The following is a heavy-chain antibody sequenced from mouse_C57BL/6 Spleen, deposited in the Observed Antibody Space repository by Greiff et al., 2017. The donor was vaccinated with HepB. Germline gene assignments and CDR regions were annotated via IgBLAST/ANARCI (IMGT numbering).Heavy chain of an antibody. J-gene: IGHJ2*01. Sequence: VQLQQSGPELVKPGASVKISCKASGYAFSSSWMNWVKQRPGKGLEWIGRIYPGDGDTNYNGKFKGKATLTADKSSSTAYIQLRSLTSEDSAVYFCARWYYYGSREYFDYWGQGTTLTVSS. D-gene: IGHD1-1*01. V-gene: IGHV1-82*01. CDR1: GYAFSSSW. CDR3: ARWYYYGSREYFDY. CDR2: IYPGDGDT.